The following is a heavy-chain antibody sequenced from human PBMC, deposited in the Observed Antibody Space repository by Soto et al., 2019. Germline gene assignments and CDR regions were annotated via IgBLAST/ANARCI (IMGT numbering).Heavy chain of an antibody. D-gene: IGHD2-2*01. Sequence: LCGGSIRSGGYYWSWIRQHPGKGLEWIGYIYYSGSTYYNPSLKSRVTISVDTSKNQFSLKLSSVTAADTAVYYCARAAESSTGFDPWGQGTLVTVSS. CDR1: GGSIRSGGYY. J-gene: IGHJ5*02. CDR3: ARAAESSTGFDP. V-gene: IGHV4-31*02. CDR2: IYYSGST.